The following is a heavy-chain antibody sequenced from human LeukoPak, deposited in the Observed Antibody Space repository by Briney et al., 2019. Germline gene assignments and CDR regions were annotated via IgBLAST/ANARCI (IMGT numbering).Heavy chain of an antibody. CDR1: GGSIGSFY. J-gene: IGHJ6*03. CDR2: IYYTGST. V-gene: IGHV4-59*01. Sequence: SETLSLTCNVSGGSIGSFYWNWIRQPPGKGLEWIGYIYYTGSTNYNPSLKSRVTISVDTSKNQFSLKVSSVTAAGTAVYYCARGSVLLSMDVWGKGTTVTISS. CDR3: ARGSVLLSMDV. D-gene: IGHD3-10*01.